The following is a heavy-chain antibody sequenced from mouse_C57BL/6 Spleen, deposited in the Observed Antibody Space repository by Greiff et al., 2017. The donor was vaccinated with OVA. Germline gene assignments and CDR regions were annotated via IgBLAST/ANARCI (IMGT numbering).Heavy chain of an antibody. CDR2: IDPSDSYT. Sequence: QVQLKQPGAELVMPGASVKLSCKASGYTFTSYWMHWVKQRPGQGLEWIGEIDPSDSYTNYNQKFKGKSTLTVDKSSSTAYMQLSSLTSEDSAVYYCARGVTTVVATFYWYFDVWGTGTTVTVSS. CDR3: ARGVTTVVATFYWYFDV. CDR1: GYTFTSYW. D-gene: IGHD1-1*01. J-gene: IGHJ1*03. V-gene: IGHV1-69*01.